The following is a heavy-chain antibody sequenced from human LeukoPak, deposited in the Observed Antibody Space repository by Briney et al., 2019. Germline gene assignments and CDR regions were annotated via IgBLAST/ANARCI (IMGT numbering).Heavy chain of an antibody. CDR3: TRYNNDHFDY. D-gene: IGHD1-14*01. Sequence: GGALRLSCAASGFTFSSYAMHWVPQAPAKGLEWVAGIAYDGSRAFYADSVKGRFTISRDNSKNTMSVQMDDLRAEDTAVYYCTRYNNDHFDYWGQGTLVTVFS. CDR1: GFTFSSYA. J-gene: IGHJ4*02. V-gene: IGHV3-30*04. CDR2: IAYDGSRA.